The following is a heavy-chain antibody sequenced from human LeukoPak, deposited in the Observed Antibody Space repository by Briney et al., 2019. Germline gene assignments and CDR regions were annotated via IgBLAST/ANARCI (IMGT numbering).Heavy chain of an antibody. CDR2: IYHSGST. CDR1: GYSISSGYY. Sequence: SETLSLTCTVSGYSISSGYYWGWIRQPPGKGLEWIGSIYHSGSTYYNPSLKSRVTISVDTSKNQFSLKLSSVTAADTAVYYCASKVGGLYHHGWFDPWGQGTLVTVSS. V-gene: IGHV4-38-2*02. D-gene: IGHD3-10*01. CDR3: ASKVGGLYHHGWFDP. J-gene: IGHJ5*02.